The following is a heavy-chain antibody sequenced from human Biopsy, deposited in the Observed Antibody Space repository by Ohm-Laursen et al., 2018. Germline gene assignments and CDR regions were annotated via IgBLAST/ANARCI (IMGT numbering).Heavy chain of an antibody. CDR2: ISWNSGSI. V-gene: IGHV3-9*01. J-gene: IGHJ3*01. CDR1: GFKFDDYG. CDR3: ARGYYDIGTGYHYDVFDF. Sequence: SLRLSCSAPGFKFDDYGMNWVRHVPGKGLERVSRISWNSGSIGYVDSVKGRFTISRDNAKNSLYLQMNSLKAEDTALYYCARGYYDIGTGYHYDVFDFWGRGTLVTVSS. D-gene: IGHD3-9*01.